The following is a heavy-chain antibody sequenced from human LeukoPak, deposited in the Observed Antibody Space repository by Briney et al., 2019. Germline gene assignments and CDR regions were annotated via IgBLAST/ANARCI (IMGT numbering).Heavy chain of an antibody. Sequence: GGSLRLSCAASGFTFSSYAMHWVRQAPGKGLEWVAVISYDGSNKYYADSVKGRFTISRDNSKNTLYLQMNSLRAEDTAVYYCATVFAEPPRYYFDYWGQGTLVTVSS. CDR2: ISYDGSNK. J-gene: IGHJ4*02. CDR3: ATVFAEPPRYYFDY. CDR1: GFTFSSYA. D-gene: IGHD1-14*01. V-gene: IGHV3-30-3*01.